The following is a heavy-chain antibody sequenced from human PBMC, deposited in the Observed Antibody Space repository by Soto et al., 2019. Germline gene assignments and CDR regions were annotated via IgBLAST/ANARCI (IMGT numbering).Heavy chain of an antibody. CDR1: GFTFSSYA. CDR3: ATLRYFDWSSYTWFEY. CDR2: ISGSGATT. V-gene: IGHV3-23*01. D-gene: IGHD3-9*01. Sequence: EVQLLESGGGLVQPGGSLRLSCAASGFTFSSYAMTWVRQAPGKGLEWVSGISGSGATTSYADSVKGRFTVSRDNSKNTWYLQMNSLRVEDMAVYYSATLRYFDWSSYTWFEYWG. J-gene: IGHJ5*01.